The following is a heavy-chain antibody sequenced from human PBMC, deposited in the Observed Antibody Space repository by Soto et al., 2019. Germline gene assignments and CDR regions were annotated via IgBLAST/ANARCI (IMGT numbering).Heavy chain of an antibody. CDR2: ISDDGSYK. V-gene: IGHV3-30*18. J-gene: IGHJ3*02. Sequence: GGSLRLSCAASGFTFSSYGMHWVRQAPGNGLEWVAVISDDGSYKDYSDSAKGRFTVSRDNSKSTLYLQMNSLRTEDTAVYYCAKAVEMAFDIWGQGVMVTVSS. CDR3: AKAVEMAFDI. CDR1: GFTFSSYG.